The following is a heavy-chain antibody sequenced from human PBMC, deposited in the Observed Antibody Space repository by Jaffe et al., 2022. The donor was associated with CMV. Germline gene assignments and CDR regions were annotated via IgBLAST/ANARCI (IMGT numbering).Heavy chain of an antibody. V-gene: IGHV4-59*08. CDR3: AGLKLDYGSGSPPGGYYYYYYMDV. CDR2: IYYSGST. Sequence: QVQLQESGPGLVKPSETLSLTCTVSGGSISSYYWSWIRQPPGKGLEWIGYIYYSGSTNYNPSLKSRVTISVDTSKNQFSLKLSSVTAADTAVYYCAGLKLDYGSGSPPGGYYYYYYMDVWGKGTTVTVSS. J-gene: IGHJ6*03. CDR1: GGSISSYY. D-gene: IGHD3-10*01.